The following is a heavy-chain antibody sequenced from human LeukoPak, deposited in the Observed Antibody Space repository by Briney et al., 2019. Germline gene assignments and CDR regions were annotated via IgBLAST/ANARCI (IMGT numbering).Heavy chain of an antibody. V-gene: IGHV4-34*01. CDR1: GGSFSGYY. Sequence: SETLSLTCAVYGGSFSGYYWSWIRQPPGKGLEWIGEINHSGSTNYNPSLKSRVTISVDTSKNQFSLKLSSVTAADTAVYYCARGRRRRPTPRYFDLWGRGTLVTVSS. CDR2: INHSGST. J-gene: IGHJ2*01. CDR3: ARGRRRRPTPRYFDL. D-gene: IGHD6-25*01.